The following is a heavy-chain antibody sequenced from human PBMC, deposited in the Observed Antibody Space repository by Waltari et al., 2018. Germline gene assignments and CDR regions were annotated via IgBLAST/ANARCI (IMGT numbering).Heavy chain of an antibody. CDR1: GFTFRSYA. V-gene: IGHV3-23*04. CDR3: AKDLGGFSGSHWYFDL. J-gene: IGHJ2*01. D-gene: IGHD5-12*01. CDR2: IGGSDGRT. Sequence: EVQLVESGGGLVQPGGSLRLSCAASGFTFRSYAMSWVRQAPGRGLGWLSSIGGSDGRTTYADSAKGRFTISRDNVKNTLFLQMNSLRADDAAVYYCAKDLGGFSGSHWYFDLWGRGTLVTVSS.